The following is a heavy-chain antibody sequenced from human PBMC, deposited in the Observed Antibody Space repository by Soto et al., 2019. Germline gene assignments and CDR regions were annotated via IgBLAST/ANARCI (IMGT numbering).Heavy chain of an antibody. CDR1: GYTFTSYA. V-gene: IGHV1-3*01. CDR3: ARVLTMVRGVIITHPYYFDY. Sequence: ASVKVSCKASGYTFTSYAMHWVRQAPGQRLEWMGWINAGNGNTKYSQKFQGRVTITRDTSASTAYMELSSLRSEDTAVYYCARVLTMVRGVIITHPYYFDYWGQGTLVTVS. CDR2: INAGNGNT. D-gene: IGHD3-10*01. J-gene: IGHJ4*02.